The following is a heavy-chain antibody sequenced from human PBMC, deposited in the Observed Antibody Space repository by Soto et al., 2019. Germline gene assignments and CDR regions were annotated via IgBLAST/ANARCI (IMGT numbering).Heavy chain of an antibody. CDR3: IMRTSLNYYGSGSYLATRIDY. V-gene: IGHV4-39*01. CDR1: GGSISSSSYY. D-gene: IGHD3-10*01. CDR2: IYYSGST. Sequence: QLQLQESGPGLVKPSETLSLTCTVSGGSISSSSYYWGWIRQPPGKGLEWIGSIYYSGSTYYNPSLKSRVTISVDTSKNQFSLKLSSVTAADTAVYYCIMRTSLNYYGSGSYLATRIDYWGQGTLVTVSS. J-gene: IGHJ4*02.